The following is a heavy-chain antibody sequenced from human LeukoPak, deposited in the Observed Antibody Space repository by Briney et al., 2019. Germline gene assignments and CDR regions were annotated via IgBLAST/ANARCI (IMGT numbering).Heavy chain of an antibody. D-gene: IGHD3-3*01. V-gene: IGHV3-66*01. CDR3: ARDITIFGVVNYYYYYGMDV. CDR1: GFTVSSNY. Sequence: GGSLRLSCAASGFTVSSNYMSWVRQAPGKGLEWVSVIYSGGSTYYADSVKGRFTISRDSSKNTLYLQMNSLRAEDTAVYYCARDITIFGVVNYYYYYGMDVWGQGTTVTVSS. J-gene: IGHJ6*02. CDR2: IYSGGST.